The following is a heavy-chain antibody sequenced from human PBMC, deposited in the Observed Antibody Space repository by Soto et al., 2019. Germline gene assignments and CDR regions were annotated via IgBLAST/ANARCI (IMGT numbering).Heavy chain of an antibody. J-gene: IGHJ4*02. V-gene: IGHV4-39*02. CDR1: GGCIRSSPYH. Sequence: SYTMSLTCSVSGGCIRSSPYHWGWIRQPPGKGLEWIGSIDDSGKVYYNPSLTGRATLFVDTSRNRFSLNLDSVTAADTAVYYCAIPPPIEVAGPDYWGQGTLVTVSS. CDR2: IDDSGKV. D-gene: IGHD6-19*01. CDR3: AIPPPIEVAGPDY.